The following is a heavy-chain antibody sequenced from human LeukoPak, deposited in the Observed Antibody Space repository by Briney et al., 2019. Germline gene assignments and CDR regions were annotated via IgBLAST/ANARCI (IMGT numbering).Heavy chain of an antibody. CDR3: ASSRGQGNWFDS. J-gene: IGHJ5*01. D-gene: IGHD3/OR15-3a*01. V-gene: IGHV3-74*01. CDR2: INSDGSST. CDR1: GFTFSIYW. Sequence: GGSLRLSCAASGFTFSIYWIHWVRQAPGKGLVWVSRINSDGSSTSYADSVKGRFTISRDNAKNTLYLQMNSLRAEDTAVYYCASSRGQGNWFDSWGQGTLVTVSS.